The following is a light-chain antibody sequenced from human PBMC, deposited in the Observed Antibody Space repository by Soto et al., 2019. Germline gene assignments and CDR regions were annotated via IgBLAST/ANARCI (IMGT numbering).Light chain of an antibody. CDR1: SSDVGGYNY. Sequence: QSALTQPPSASGSPGQSVTISCTGTSSDVGGYNYVSWYQQHPGKAPKLMIYEVTTRPSGVPDRFSGSKSYNTASLTVSGLQAEDEADYYCSSYAGSNFVVFGGGTKLTVL. CDR2: EVT. CDR3: SSYAGSNFVV. J-gene: IGLJ2*01. V-gene: IGLV2-8*01.